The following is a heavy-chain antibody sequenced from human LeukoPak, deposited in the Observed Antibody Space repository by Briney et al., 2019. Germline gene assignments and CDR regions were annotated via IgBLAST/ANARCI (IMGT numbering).Heavy chain of an antibody. Sequence: ASVKVSCKASGYTFTGYYIQWVRQAPGQGLEWMGWINAGNGNTKYSQEFQGRVTITRDTSASTAYMELSSLRSEDMAVYYCAREVDGWYYFDYWGQGTLVTVSS. J-gene: IGHJ4*02. D-gene: IGHD6-19*01. V-gene: IGHV1-3*03. CDR3: AREVDGWYYFDY. CDR1: GYTFTGYY. CDR2: INAGNGNT.